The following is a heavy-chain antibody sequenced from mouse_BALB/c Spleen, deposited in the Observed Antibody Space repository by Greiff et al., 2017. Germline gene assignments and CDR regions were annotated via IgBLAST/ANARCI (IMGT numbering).Heavy chain of an antibody. CDR3: ARSPHYYGSSYYAMDY. CDR2: ISYSGST. V-gene: IGHV3-8*02. D-gene: IGHD1-1*01. CDR1: GDSITSGY. Sequence: DVQLQESGPSLVKPSQTLSLTCSATGDSITSGYWNWIRKFPGNKLEYMGYISYSGSTYYNPSLKSRISITRDTSKNQYYLQLNSVTTEDTATYYCARSPHYYGSSYYAMDYWGQGTSVTVSS. J-gene: IGHJ4*01.